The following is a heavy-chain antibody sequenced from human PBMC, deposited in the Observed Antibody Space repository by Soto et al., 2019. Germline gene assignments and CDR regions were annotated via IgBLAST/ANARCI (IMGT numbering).Heavy chain of an antibody. CDR1: GFTFSNFA. J-gene: IGHJ6*02. CDR3: ARDMTAVTIYGMDV. CDR2: ISYDGSDE. V-gene: IGHV3-30*01. Sequence: LRLSCAASGFTFSNFAIHWVRQAPGKGLEWVAIISYDGSDEYYADSVKGRFTISRDNSKNTLYLQMNSLRPEDTAVYFCARDMTAVTIYGMDVWGQGTTVTVSS. D-gene: IGHD4-17*01.